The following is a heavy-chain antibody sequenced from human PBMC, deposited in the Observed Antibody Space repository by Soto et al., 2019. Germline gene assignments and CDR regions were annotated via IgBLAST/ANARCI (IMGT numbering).Heavy chain of an antibody. Sequence: QVHLVESGGDFVKPGGSLRLSCAASGFTCRHYHMRWIRQAPGKGLEWVSDITYSDSTVYYADSVKGRFTVTRDNSKNPLHLQMNSLRAEDTAVYYCAILSNWGQGTLVTVSS. J-gene: IGHJ4*02. CDR3: AILSN. V-gene: IGHV3-11*01. CDR2: ITYSDSTV. D-gene: IGHD6-6*01. CDR1: GFTCRHYH.